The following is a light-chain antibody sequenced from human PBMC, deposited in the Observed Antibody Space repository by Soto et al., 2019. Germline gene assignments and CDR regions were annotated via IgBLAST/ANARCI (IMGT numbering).Light chain of an antibody. CDR2: KAS. CDR3: QHYNSYSEA. Sequence: DIQMTQSPSTPSASVGDKVTITCRASQSISNWLAWYQQKPGKAPKLLIYKASTLKSGVPSRFSGSGSGTEFTLTISSLQPDDFATYYCQHYNSYSEAFGQGTKVDI. CDR1: QSISNW. J-gene: IGKJ1*01. V-gene: IGKV1-5*03.